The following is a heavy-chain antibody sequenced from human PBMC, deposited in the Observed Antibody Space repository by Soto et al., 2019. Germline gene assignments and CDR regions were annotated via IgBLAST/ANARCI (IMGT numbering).Heavy chain of an antibody. CDR1: GCTFSSYS. CDR3: AREPTSPAVTAYESERRPVDPIVAHVYHYYGTDF. Sequence: YVNVSFRTSGCTFSSYSISWVRQAPGQGLEWMGGIIPIFGRANYAQKFQGRVTITADESTSTAYMELSSLRSEDTAVYFCAREPTSPAVTAYESERRPVDPIVAHVYHYYGTDFWAQRTTDTVSS. D-gene: IGHD6-25*01. J-gene: IGHJ6*02. CDR2: IIPIFGRA. V-gene: IGHV1-69*01.